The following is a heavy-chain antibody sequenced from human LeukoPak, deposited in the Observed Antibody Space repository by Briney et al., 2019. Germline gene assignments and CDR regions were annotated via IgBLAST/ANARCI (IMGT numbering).Heavy chain of an antibody. CDR3: ARVIGGARHLIFGQNYYMDV. V-gene: IGHV4-34*01. CDR2: INHSGST. D-gene: IGHD3-3*01. Sequence: GSLRLSCAASGFTFSYYAMSWVRQAPGKGLEWIGEINHSGSTNYNPSLKSRVTISVDTSKNQFSLKLSSVTAADTAVYYCARVIGGARHLIFGQNYYMDVWGKGTTVTVSS. J-gene: IGHJ6*03. CDR1: GFTFSYYA.